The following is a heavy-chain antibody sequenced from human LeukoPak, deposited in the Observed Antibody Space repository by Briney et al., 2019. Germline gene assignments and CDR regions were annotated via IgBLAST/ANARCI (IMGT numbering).Heavy chain of an antibody. CDR2: ISYDGSNK. CDR3: ASGGYLRYFDWSLRAGMSSFDY. D-gene: IGHD3-9*01. CDR1: GFTFSSYA. J-gene: IGHJ4*02. Sequence: PGGSLRLSCAASGFTFSSYAMHWVRQAPGKGLEWVAVISYDGSNKYYADSVKGRFTISRDNSKNTLYLQMNSLRAEDTAVYYCASGGYLRYFDWSLRAGMSSFDYWGQGTLVTVSS. V-gene: IGHV3-30*04.